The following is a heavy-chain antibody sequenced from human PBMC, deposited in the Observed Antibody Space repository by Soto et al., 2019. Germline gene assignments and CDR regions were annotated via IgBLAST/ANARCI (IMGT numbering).Heavy chain of an antibody. D-gene: IGHD2-21*02. CDR3: ARSIVVVTAADY. CDR2: VNPSDGYT. V-gene: IGHV1-46*01. J-gene: IGHJ4*02. Sequence: ASVKVSCTASGYTFTSNYIHWVRQAPGQGPEWMGIVNPSDGYTNYAQKFQGRVTITRDTSASTAYMELSSLRSEDTAVYYCARSIVVVTAADYWGQGTLVTVSS. CDR1: GYTFTSNY.